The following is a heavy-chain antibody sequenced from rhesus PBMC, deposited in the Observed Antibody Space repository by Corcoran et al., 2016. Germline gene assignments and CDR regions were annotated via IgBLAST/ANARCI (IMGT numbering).Heavy chain of an antibody. Sequence: QVQLVQSEAEVKKPGSSVKVSCKASGYTFTDYYMHWVRQAPRQGLEWMGWINPYNGNTKYAQKFQGRVTRTRDTTTATAYMELSSLSSEDTAVYYCARQTYYNIWTGYYPENEYFDFWGQGALVTVSS. CDR1: GYTFTDYY. J-gene: IGHJ1*01. CDR3: ARQTYYNIWTGYYPENEYFDF. CDR2: INPYNGNT. D-gene: IGHD3-3*01. V-gene: IGHV1S2*01.